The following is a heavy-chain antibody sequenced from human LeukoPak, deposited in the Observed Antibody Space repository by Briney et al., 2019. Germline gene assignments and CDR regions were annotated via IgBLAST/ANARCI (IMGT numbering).Heavy chain of an antibody. Sequence: ASVKVSCKASGYTFSIYYMHWVRQVPGQGFEWMGMINPSGGVTAYAQKFQGRVTMTRDTSTSTFYMELSRLRSEDTAVYYCARDLYYFDYWGQGTLVTVSS. CDR1: GYTFSIYY. CDR3: ARDLYYFDY. J-gene: IGHJ4*02. V-gene: IGHV1-46*01. CDR2: INPSGGVT.